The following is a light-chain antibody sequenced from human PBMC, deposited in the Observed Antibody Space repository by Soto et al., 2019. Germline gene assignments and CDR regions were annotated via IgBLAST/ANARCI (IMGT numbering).Light chain of an antibody. J-gene: IGKJ4*01. Sequence: DIQMTQSPSTLSASVGDRVTITCRASQSISVWLAWYQQKPGKAPNLLIYKASTLESGVPSRFSGSGSGTEFTLTISSLQSDYFATYDRQQPHSYPLPIGGGIEVAIK. CDR2: KAS. V-gene: IGKV1-5*03. CDR1: QSISVW. CDR3: QQPHSYPLP.